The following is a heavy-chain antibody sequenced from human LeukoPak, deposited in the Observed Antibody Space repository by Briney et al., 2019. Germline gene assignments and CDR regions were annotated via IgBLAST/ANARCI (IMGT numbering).Heavy chain of an antibody. CDR3: ARAGRHYYGSGSYFD. V-gene: IGHV3-23*01. CDR1: GFTFSSYA. Sequence: GGSLRLSCAASGFTFSSYAMSWVRQAPGKGLEWVSAISGSGGSTYYADSVKGRFTISRDNSKSTLYLQMNSLRAEDTAVYYCARAGRHYYGSGSYFDWGQGTLVTVSS. D-gene: IGHD3-10*01. J-gene: IGHJ4*02. CDR2: ISGSGGST.